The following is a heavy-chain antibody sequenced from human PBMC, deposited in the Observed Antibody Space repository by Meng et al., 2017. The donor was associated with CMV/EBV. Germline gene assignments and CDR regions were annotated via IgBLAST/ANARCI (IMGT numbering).Heavy chain of an antibody. CDR3: AHRDVSRAFDI. D-gene: IGHD5/OR15-5a*01. CDR1: GFSLSSTGVG. V-gene: IGHV2-5*01. J-gene: IGHJ3*02. Sequence: SGPTLVKPTHTLTLTCTFSGFSLSSTGVGVGWIRQPPGKALEWLTLLYWNNNERYSPSLKSRLSITKDTSKNQVVLTMTNMDPVDTGTYYCAHRDVSRAFDIWGQGTMVTVSS. CDR2: LYWNNNE.